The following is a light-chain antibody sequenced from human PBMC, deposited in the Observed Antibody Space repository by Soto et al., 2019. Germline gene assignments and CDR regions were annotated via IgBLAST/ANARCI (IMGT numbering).Light chain of an antibody. CDR1: RRFDSN. Sequence: ELVLTHPPGPRPCPKGKEAPPPSRAIRRFDSNLAWYQQKPGQAPRLLIYGASTRATGIPDRFRGSGSGTEFTLTISSLQSEDFAVYYCQQYDSWPLTFGGGTKVEIK. J-gene: IGKJ4*01. CDR2: GAS. CDR3: QQYDSWPLT. V-gene: IGKV3D-15*01.